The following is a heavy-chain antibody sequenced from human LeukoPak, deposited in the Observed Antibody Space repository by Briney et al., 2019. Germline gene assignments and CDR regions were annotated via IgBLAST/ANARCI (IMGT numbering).Heavy chain of an antibody. CDR1: GFSFSSTW. Sequence: GGSLRLSCAASGFSFSSTWMSWVRQAPGKGLEWVANIKQDGSEKYYVDSVKGRFTISRDNAKNSLYLQMNSLRAEDTAVYYCARAIPWGYFDYWGQGTLVTVSS. CDR3: ARAIPWGYFDY. J-gene: IGHJ4*02. V-gene: IGHV3-7*01. CDR2: IKQDGSEK. D-gene: IGHD3-16*01.